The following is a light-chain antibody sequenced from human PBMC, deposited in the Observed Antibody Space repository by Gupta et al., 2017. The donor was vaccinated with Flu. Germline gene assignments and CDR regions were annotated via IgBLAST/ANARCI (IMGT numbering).Light chain of an antibody. CDR2: QVS. CDR3: MQGSRWPWA. V-gene: IGKV2-30*01. J-gene: IGKJ1*01. Sequence: DVVMTQSPLSLPVTLGQPASISCRSRQGLVYSDGNTYLHWFQQRPGQSPRRLLYQVSHRESGVPDRFSGSGSGTDFTLKISRVEAEDVGVYYCMQGSRWPWAFGQGTKVEIK. CDR1: QGLVYSDGNTY.